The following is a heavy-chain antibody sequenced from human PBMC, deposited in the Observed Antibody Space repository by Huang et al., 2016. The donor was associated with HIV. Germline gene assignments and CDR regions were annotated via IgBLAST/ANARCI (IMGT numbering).Heavy chain of an antibody. J-gene: IGHJ3*01. CDR2: IYPGDSDV. CDR1: GYTFTNSW. Sequence: EVQLVQSGAEVKKPGESLKISCKGSGYTFTNSWIGWVRQMPGKGLEWMGLIYPGDSDVRYSPSFQGQVTISADKSISTAYLLWSTLEASDTAMYYCARGATLTGNTNFFDVWGQGTMVSVSS. V-gene: IGHV5-51*03. D-gene: IGHD3-9*01. CDR3: ARGATLTGNTNFFDV.